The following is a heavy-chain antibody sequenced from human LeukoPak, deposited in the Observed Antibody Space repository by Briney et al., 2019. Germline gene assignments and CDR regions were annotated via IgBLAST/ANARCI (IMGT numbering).Heavy chain of an antibody. Sequence: ASVKVSCKASGYTFTSYGISWVRQAPGQGLEWMGWISAYNGNTNYAQKLQGRVTMTTDTSTSTAYMELRSLRSDDTAVYYCARHYYGSGSYYELFNYWGREPWSPSPQ. J-gene: IGHJ4*02. CDR1: GYTFTSYG. D-gene: IGHD3-10*01. CDR2: ISAYNGNT. CDR3: ARHYYGSGSYYELFNY. V-gene: IGHV1-18*01.